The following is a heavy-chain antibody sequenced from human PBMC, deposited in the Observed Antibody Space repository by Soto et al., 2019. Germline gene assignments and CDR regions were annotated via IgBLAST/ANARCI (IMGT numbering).Heavy chain of an antibody. D-gene: IGHD5-12*01. J-gene: IGHJ4*02. CDR2: ISSSSSTI. CDR3: AKDGPYSGYDQYRSGYFDY. CDR1: GFTFSSYS. Sequence: GGSLRLSCAASGFTFSSYSMNWVRQAPGKGLEWVSYISSSSSTIYYADSVKGRFTISRDNAKNSLYLQMNSLRAEDTAVYYCAKDGPYSGYDQYRSGYFDYWGQGTLVTVSS. V-gene: IGHV3-48*01.